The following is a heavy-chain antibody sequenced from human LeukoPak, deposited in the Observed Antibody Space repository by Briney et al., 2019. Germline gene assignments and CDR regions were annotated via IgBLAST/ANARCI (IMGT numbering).Heavy chain of an antibody. CDR3: ARASTEYAVTDGFDT. CDR2: VSFGSSYI. V-gene: IGHV3-21*06. D-gene: IGHD4-17*01. Sequence: GGSLRLSCAAPGFTFKDYTMNWVRQSPGKGLQWVSYVSFGSSYISYADSLKGRFTISRDDAKSSVYLEMTSLRTDDTAVYYCARASTEYAVTDGFDTWGPGTLVTVSS. CDR1: GFTFKDYT. J-gene: IGHJ5*02.